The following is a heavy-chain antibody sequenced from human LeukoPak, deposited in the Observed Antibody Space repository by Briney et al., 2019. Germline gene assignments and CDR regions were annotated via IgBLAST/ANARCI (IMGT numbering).Heavy chain of an antibody. CDR1: GGSFSGYY. J-gene: IGHJ5*02. Sequence: SETLSLTCAVYGGSFSGYYWSWIRQPPGKGLEWIGEITHSGSTNYNPSLKSRVTISVDTSKNQFSLKLSSMTAADTAVYYCARGRKQQLVRTTYNWFDPWGQGTLVTVSS. V-gene: IGHV4-34*01. CDR3: ARGRKQQLVRTTYNWFDP. CDR2: ITHSGST. D-gene: IGHD6-13*01.